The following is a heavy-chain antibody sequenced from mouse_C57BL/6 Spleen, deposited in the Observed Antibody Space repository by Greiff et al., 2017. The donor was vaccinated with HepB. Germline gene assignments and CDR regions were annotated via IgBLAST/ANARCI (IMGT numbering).Heavy chain of an antibody. D-gene: IGHD1-1*02. Sequence: EVQLQQSGPGLVKPSQSLSLTCSVTGYSITSGYYWNWIRQFPGNKLEWMGYISYDGSNNYNPSLKNRISITRDTSKNQFFLKLNSVTTEDTATYYCATRGNHEGYAMDYWGQGTSVTVSS. CDR3: ATRGNHEGYAMDY. CDR1: GYSITSGYY. V-gene: IGHV3-6*01. CDR2: ISYDGSN. J-gene: IGHJ4*01.